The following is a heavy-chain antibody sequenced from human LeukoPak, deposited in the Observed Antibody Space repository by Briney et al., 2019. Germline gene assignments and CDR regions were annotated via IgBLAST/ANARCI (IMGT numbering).Heavy chain of an antibody. Sequence: GGSLRLSCAASGFTVSSNYMTWVRQSPGKGLDWVSLIHAGGSTYYADSVKGRFTISRDNSKNTLYLQMNSLRAEDTAVYYCPRAFCGADCYSYYYYAMDVWAKGPRSPSP. CDR3: PRAFCGADCYSYYYYAMDV. CDR1: GFTVSSNY. V-gene: IGHV3-66*01. J-gene: IGHJ6*02. CDR2: IHAGGST. D-gene: IGHD2-21*02.